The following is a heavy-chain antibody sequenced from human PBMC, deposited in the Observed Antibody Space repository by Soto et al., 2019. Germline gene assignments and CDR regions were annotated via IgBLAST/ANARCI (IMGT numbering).Heavy chain of an antibody. CDR2: INAGNGNT. D-gene: IGHD3-10*01. CDR3: ARERESRLYRERGYYYGPGYRPDYYYYGMDV. Sequence: GASVKVSCKSSGYTFTSYAMHWVRQAPGQRLEWMGWINAGNGNTKYSQKFQGRVTITRDTSASTAYMELSSLRSEDTAVYYCARERESRLYRERGYYYGPGYRPDYYYYGMDVWGQGTTVTVSS. CDR1: GYTFTSYA. J-gene: IGHJ6*02. V-gene: IGHV1-3*01.